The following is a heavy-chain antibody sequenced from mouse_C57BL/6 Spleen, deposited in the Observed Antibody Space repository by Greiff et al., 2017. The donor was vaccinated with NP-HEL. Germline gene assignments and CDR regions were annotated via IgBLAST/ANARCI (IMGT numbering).Heavy chain of an antibody. J-gene: IGHJ3*01. CDR1: GYSITSGYD. D-gene: IGHD1-1*01. V-gene: IGHV3-1*01. CDR2: ISYSGST. CDR3: ARGDSYYYGSSYGFAY. Sequence: ESGPGMVKPSQSLSLTCTVTGYSITSGYDWHWIRHFPGNKLEWMGYISYSGSTNYNPSLKSRISITHDTSKNHFFLKLNSVTTEDTATYYCARGDSYYYGSSYGFAYWGQGTLVTVSA.